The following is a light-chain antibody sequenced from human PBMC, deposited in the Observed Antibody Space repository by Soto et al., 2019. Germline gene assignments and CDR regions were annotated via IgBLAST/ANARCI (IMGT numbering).Light chain of an antibody. CDR1: RGISNW. Sequence: DIQLTQSPSSVSASVGDRVTITCRASRGISNWLAWYQQNPGKAPTLLIFAASSLQSGVPSRFIGSGSWTDFTLTISSLQPEDFATYFCQQADSFPLTVGGGTKVEIK. V-gene: IGKV1-12*01. CDR2: AAS. CDR3: QQADSFPLT. J-gene: IGKJ4*01.